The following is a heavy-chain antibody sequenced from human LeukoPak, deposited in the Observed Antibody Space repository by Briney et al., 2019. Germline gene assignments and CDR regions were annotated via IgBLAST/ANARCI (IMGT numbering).Heavy chain of an antibody. Sequence: PGGSLRLSCAASGMNFERYAMHWVRQRPGKGLEWVGVISADGKADHVDAVKGRFTVSRDNSKDSLSLQMSSLRDEDTALYYCATWAFYHDLDVWGQGTTVIVSS. D-gene: IGHD1-26*01. CDR2: ISADGKA. CDR3: ATWAFYHDLDV. V-gene: IGHV3-43*02. J-gene: IGHJ6*02. CDR1: GMNFERYA.